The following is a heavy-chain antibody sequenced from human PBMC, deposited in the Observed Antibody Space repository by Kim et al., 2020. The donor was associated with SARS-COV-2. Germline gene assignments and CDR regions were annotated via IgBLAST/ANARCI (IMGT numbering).Heavy chain of an antibody. V-gene: IGHV4-59*08. J-gene: IGHJ4*02. CDR1: GGSISSYY. Sequence: SETLSLTCTVSGGSISSYYWSWIRQPPGKGLEWIGYIYYSGSTNYNPSLKSRVTISVDTSKNQFSLKLSSVTAADTAVYYCARLLPPTVVTPGLIDYWGQGTLVTVSS. CDR2: IYYSGST. D-gene: IGHD2-21*02. CDR3: ARLLPPTVVTPGLIDY.